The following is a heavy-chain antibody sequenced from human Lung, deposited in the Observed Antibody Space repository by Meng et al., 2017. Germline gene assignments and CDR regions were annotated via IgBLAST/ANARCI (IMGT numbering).Heavy chain of an antibody. CDR1: GYTFTSYY. CDR2: INPRDDST. Sequence: QVQLVQSGAEVKKPGASVKVSCKASGYTFTSYYMHWVRQAPGQGLEWMGVINPRDDSTSYAQKFQGRVTLTRDTSTSTVYMELRSLRSEDTAMYFCARDERATQFEYWGQGTLVTVSS. J-gene: IGHJ4*02. CDR3: ARDERATQFEY. V-gene: IGHV1-46*01.